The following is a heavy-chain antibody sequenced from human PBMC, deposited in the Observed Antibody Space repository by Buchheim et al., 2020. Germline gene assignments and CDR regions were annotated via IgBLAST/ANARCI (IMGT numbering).Heavy chain of an antibody. J-gene: IGHJ4*02. V-gene: IGHV4-39*07. D-gene: IGHD6-13*01. CDR3: ARDYVSSSWSSDFDY. Sequence: QLQLQESGPGLVKPSETLSLTCTVSGGSISSSSYYWGWIRQPPGKGLEWIGSIYYSGSTYYNPSLKSRVTISVDTSKNQFSLKLSSVTAADTAVYYCARDYVSSSWSSDFDYWGQGTL. CDR2: IYYSGST. CDR1: GGSISSSSYY.